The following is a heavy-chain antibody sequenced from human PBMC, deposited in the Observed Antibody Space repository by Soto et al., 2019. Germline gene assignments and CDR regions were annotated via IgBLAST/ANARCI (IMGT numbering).Heavy chain of an antibody. D-gene: IGHD6-13*01. CDR2: INPSGGST. J-gene: IGHJ4*01. CDR1: GYTFTSYY. Sequence: QVQLVQSGAEVKKPGASVKVSCKASGYTFTSYYMHWVRQAPGQGLEWMGIINPSGGSTSYAQKFQGRVSMTREPSTRTVYMEPSSLRSEDTAVYYCAIESYSSSWYSRAGDPRYYFDYWGHGTLVTVSS. V-gene: IGHV1-46*01. CDR3: AIESYSSSWYSRAGDPRYYFDY.